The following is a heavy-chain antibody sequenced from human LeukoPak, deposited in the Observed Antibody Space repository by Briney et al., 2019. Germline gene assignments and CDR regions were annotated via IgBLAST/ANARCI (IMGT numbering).Heavy chain of an antibody. J-gene: IGHJ4*02. V-gene: IGHV4-4*09. CDR3: ARGDSSGYYPFDY. CDR2: IYTSGST. CDR1: GGSISSYY. D-gene: IGHD3-22*01. Sequence: SETLSLTCTVSGGSISSYYWSWIRQPPGKGLEWIGYIYTSGSTNYNPSLKSRVTISVDTSKNQFSLKLSSVTAADTAVYCCARGDSSGYYPFDYWGQGTLVTVSS.